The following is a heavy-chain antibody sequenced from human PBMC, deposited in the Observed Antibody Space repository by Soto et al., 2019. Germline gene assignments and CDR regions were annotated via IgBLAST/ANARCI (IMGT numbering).Heavy chain of an antibody. D-gene: IGHD6-13*01. V-gene: IGHV1-69*02. Sequence: QVQLVQSGAEVKKPGSSVKVSCKASGGTFSSYTISWVRQAPGQGLEWMGRIIPILGIANYAQKFQGRVTVNADKSPGTAYRELSSLRCADTAVYYCARLLVLDYYYGMDVWGQGTTVTVSS. J-gene: IGHJ6*02. CDR2: IIPILGIA. CDR1: GGTFSSYT. CDR3: ARLLVLDYYYGMDV.